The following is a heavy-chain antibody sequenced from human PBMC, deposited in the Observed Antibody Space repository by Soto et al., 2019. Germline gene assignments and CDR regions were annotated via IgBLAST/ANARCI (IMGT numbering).Heavy chain of an antibody. Sequence: QAQLVPSGAEMKKPGASVKVSCKATGYTFSAYTMNWVRQAPGQSLEWMGWINAGSGNTKYSQNFQGRVSITRDTSASTVYMELTGLTSEDTAVYYCARDTETLGPRANDALDIWGQGTMVTVSS. J-gene: IGHJ3*02. CDR3: ARDTETLGPRANDALDI. CDR1: GYTFSAYT. V-gene: IGHV1-3*01. D-gene: IGHD3-3*02. CDR2: INAGSGNT.